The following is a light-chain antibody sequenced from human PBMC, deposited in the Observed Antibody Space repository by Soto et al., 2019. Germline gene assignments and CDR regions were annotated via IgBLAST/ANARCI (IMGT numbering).Light chain of an antibody. CDR2: KAP. Sequence: DIPMTQSPSTLSASVGDRVTITCRASQSISSWLAWYQQKPGKAPKLLIYKAPSLQSGVPSRFSGSGSGTEFTLTISRLQPDDFATYYCQQYNSYWTFGQGTKVEIK. CDR1: QSISSW. J-gene: IGKJ1*01. CDR3: QQYNSYWT. V-gene: IGKV1-5*03.